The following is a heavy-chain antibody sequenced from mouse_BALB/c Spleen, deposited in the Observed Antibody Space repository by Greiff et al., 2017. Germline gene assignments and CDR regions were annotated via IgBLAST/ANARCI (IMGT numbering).Heavy chain of an antibody. CDR1: GYTFTSYW. CDR2: IYPGSGST. Sequence: LQQPGSELVRPGASVKLSCKASGYTFTSYWMHWVKQRPGQGLEWIGNIYPGSGSTNYDEKFKSKATLTVDTSSSTAYMQLSSLTSEDSAVYYCTQGGYDRFAYWGQGTLVTVSA. D-gene: IGHD2-2*01. CDR3: TQGGYDRFAY. J-gene: IGHJ3*01. V-gene: IGHV1S22*01.